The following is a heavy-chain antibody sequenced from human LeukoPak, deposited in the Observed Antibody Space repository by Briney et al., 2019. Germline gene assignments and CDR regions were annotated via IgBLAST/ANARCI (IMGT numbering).Heavy chain of an antibody. V-gene: IGHV4-59*08. J-gene: IGHJ5*01. D-gene: IGHD1/OR15-1a*01. CDR3: ARSISGTRSKFDC. CDR2: MSYGGRT. CDR1: GDSISNYY. Sequence: KPSETLSLTCTVSGDSISNYYWGWIRQPPGKGLDWIGYMSYGGRTNYNPSLKSRATMSIDTAKNQFSLNLTSVTAADTAVYYCARSISGTRSKFDCWGQGTLVTVSS.